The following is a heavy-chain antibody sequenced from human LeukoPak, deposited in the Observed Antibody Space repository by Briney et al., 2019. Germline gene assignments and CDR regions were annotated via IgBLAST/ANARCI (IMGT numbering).Heavy chain of an antibody. CDR3: ARGSIVGWFDP. Sequence: SETLSLTCAVDGASLSGFFWNWIRPSPGKGLEWIGEMNQGGGARFNPSLESRVIIAVDTSKNQFTLKVNSVTDADTAVYYCARGSIVGWFDPWGQGTLVTVSS. CDR2: MNQGGGA. V-gene: IGHV4-34*01. J-gene: IGHJ5*02. CDR1: GASLSGFF. D-gene: IGHD1-26*01.